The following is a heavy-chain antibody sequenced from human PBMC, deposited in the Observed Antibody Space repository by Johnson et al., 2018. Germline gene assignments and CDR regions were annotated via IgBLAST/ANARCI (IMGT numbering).Heavy chain of an antibody. CDR1: GYSFTSYW. D-gene: IGHD2-8*01. V-gene: IGHV5-51*03. CDR2: SYPGDSDT. CDR3: ARTPEPILEDCTNGVCYSENWFDP. Sequence: VESGAEVKKPGESLKISCKGSGYSFTSYWIGWVRQMPGKGLEWMGISYPGDSDTRYSPSFQGQVTISADKSISTAYLQWSILKASDTAMYYCARTPEPILEDCTNGVCYSENWFDPWGQGTLVTVSS. J-gene: IGHJ5*02.